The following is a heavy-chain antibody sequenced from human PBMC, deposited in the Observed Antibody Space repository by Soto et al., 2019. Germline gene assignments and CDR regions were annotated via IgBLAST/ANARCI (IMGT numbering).Heavy chain of an antibody. D-gene: IGHD3-3*01. Sequence: PGGSLRPSCTASGFTFSSYTMNWVRQAPGKGLEWVSSITGSGGSTYYADSVKGRFTISRDNSKNTLYLQMNSLRAEDTAVYYSAKSHFVPMGFLEWLPQWYYFDYWGQGTQVTVSS. CDR3: AKSHFVPMGFLEWLPQWYYFDY. CDR1: GFTFSSYT. J-gene: IGHJ4*02. CDR2: ITGSGGST. V-gene: IGHV3-23*01.